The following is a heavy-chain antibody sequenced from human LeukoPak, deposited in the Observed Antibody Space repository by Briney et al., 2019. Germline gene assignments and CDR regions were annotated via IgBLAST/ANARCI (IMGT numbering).Heavy chain of an antibody. CDR2: ISGSGGYT. D-gene: IGHD4-23*01. Sequence: GGSLRLSCAASGFTFSSYAISWVRQAPGKGLEWVSAISGSGGYTYYADSVKGRFTISRDNSKNTLYLQMNSLRAEDTAVYYCARATVTRWFDPWGQGTLVTVSS. CDR1: GFTFSSYA. J-gene: IGHJ5*02. V-gene: IGHV3-23*01. CDR3: ARATVTRWFDP.